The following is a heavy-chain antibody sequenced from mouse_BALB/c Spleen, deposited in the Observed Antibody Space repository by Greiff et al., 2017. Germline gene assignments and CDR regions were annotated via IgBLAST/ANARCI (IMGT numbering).Heavy chain of an antibody. CDR3: ARYPRGYAMDY. CDR1: GYTFTNYW. J-gene: IGHJ4*01. CDR2: IYPGGGYT. V-gene: IGHV1-63*02. Sequence: VQLQQSGAELVRPGTSVKISCKASGYTFTNYWLGWVKQRPGHGPEWIGDIYPGGGYTNYNEKFKGKATLTADTSSSTAYMQLSSLTSEDSAVYFCARYPRGYAMDYWGQGTSVTVSS.